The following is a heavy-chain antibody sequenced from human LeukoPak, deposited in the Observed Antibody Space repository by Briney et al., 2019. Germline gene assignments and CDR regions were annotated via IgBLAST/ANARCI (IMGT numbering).Heavy chain of an antibody. Sequence: PGGSLRLSCAASGFTFSSYSMNWVRQAPGKGLEWVSSISSSSSYIYYADSVKGRFTISRDNAKNSLYLQMNSLRAEDTAVYYCAKSSGWYDSYFDYWGQGTLVTVSS. CDR2: ISSSSSYI. CDR1: GFTFSSYS. V-gene: IGHV3-21*01. J-gene: IGHJ4*02. D-gene: IGHD6-19*01. CDR3: AKSSGWYDSYFDY.